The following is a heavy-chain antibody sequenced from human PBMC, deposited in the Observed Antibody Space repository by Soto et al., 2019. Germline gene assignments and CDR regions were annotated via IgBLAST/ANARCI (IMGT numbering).Heavy chain of an antibody. CDR1: GFTFSSYA. V-gene: IGHV3-23*01. J-gene: IGHJ5*02. Sequence: GGSLRLSCAASGFTFSSYAMSWVRQAPGKGLEWVSAISGSGGSTYYADSVKGRFTISRDNSKNTLYLQMNSLRAEDTAVYYCAKDAYDILTGYSCNWFDPWGQGTLVTVSS. CDR3: AKDAYDILTGYSCNWFDP. CDR2: ISGSGGST. D-gene: IGHD3-9*01.